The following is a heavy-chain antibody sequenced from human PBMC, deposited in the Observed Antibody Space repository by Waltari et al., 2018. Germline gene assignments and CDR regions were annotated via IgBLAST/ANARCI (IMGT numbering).Heavy chain of an antibody. J-gene: IGHJ4*02. CDR1: GLRFSDYG. Sequence: QVQLVESGGGAVQRGRYLRLSCAASGLRFSDYGMHWVRQAPGKGLEWVAVIWDNGSIKYYGDSVKGRFTISRDNSKNTLYLQVNSLRAEDTAVYYCARGLSWAFDYWGQGTSVTASS. D-gene: IGHD3-16*01. V-gene: IGHV3-33*01. CDR3: ARGLSWAFDY. CDR2: IWDNGSIK.